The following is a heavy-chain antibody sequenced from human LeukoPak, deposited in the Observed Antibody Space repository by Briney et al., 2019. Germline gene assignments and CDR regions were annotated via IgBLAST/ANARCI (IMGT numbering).Heavy chain of an antibody. CDR2: ISGSGGST. CDR1: GFTFSSYA. Sequence: TGGSLRLSCAASGFTFSSYAMSWVRQAPGKGGEWVSAISGSGGSTYYADSVKGRFTISRDNSKNTLYLQMNSLRAEDTAVYYCAKAIAVAGTYAFDIWGQGTMVTVSS. D-gene: IGHD6-19*01. J-gene: IGHJ3*02. V-gene: IGHV3-23*01. CDR3: AKAIAVAGTYAFDI.